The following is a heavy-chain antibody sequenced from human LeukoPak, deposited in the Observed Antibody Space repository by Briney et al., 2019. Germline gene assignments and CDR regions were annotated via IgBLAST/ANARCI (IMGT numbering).Heavy chain of an antibody. J-gene: IGHJ4*02. CDR3: ARDSATAMYYFDY. V-gene: IGHV3-30-3*01. CDR1: GFTFSSYA. D-gene: IGHD2-15*01. CDR2: ISYDGSNK. Sequence: GGSLRLSCAASGFTFSSYAMHWVRQAPGKGLEWVAVISYDGSNKNYADSVKGRFTISRDNSKNTLYLQMNSLRAEDTAVYYCARDSATAMYYFDYWGQGTLVTVSS.